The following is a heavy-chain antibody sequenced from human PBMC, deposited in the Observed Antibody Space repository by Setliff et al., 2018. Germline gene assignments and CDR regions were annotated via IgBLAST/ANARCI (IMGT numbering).Heavy chain of an antibody. CDR2: IYPGDSHT. D-gene: IGHD2-21*02. CDR1: GYSFSNFW. J-gene: IGHJ4*02. V-gene: IGHV5-51*01. CDR3: ARDLGHGGDSDY. Sequence: PGESLKISCKGSGYSFSNFWIGWVRQMPGKGLEWMGIIYPGDSHTRYSPSFQGQVTMSADKSINTAYLKLSSVTAADTAVYYCARDLGHGGDSDYWGQGILVTVSS.